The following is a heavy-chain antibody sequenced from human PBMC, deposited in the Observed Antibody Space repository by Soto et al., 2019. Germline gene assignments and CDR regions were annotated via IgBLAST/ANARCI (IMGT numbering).Heavy chain of an antibody. V-gene: IGHV4-59*01. J-gene: IGHJ4*02. CDR1: GGSISSYY. CDR3: ARVRYGDYLFDY. D-gene: IGHD4-17*01. CDR2: IYYSGST. Sequence: PSETLSLTCTVSGGSISSYYWSWIRQPPGKGLEWIGYIYYSGSTNYNPSLKSRVTISVDTSKNQFSLKLSSVTAADTAVYYCARVRYGDYLFDYWGQGTLVTVSS.